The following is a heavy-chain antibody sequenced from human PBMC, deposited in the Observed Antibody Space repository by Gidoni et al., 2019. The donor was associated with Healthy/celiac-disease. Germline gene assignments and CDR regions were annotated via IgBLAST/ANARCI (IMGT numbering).Heavy chain of an antibody. CDR1: GGSISRGSYY. CDR3: AGSAHSSGDY. D-gene: IGHD6-19*01. V-gene: IGHV4-61*02. J-gene: IGHJ4*02. Sequence: QVQLQESGPGLVKPSQTLSLTCTVSGGSISRGSYYWSWIRQPAGKGLEWIGRIYTSGSTNYNPSLKSRVTISVDTSKNQFSLKLSSVTAADTAVYYCAGSAHSSGDYWGQGTLVTVSS. CDR2: IYTSGST.